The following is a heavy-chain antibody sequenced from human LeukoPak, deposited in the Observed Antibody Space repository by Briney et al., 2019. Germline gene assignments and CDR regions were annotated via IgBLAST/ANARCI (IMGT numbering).Heavy chain of an antibody. D-gene: IGHD5-12*01. V-gene: IGHV4-61*02. Sequence: SETLSLTCTVSGGSISSGSYYWSWIRQPAGKGLEWIGRIYTSGSTNYNPSLKSRVTMSVDTSKNQFSLKLSSVTAADTAVYYCARDSPLILTGPGSRGYSGYEPDYYYYYMDVWGKGTTVTISS. CDR2: IYTSGST. CDR3: ARDSPLILTGPGSRGYSGYEPDYYYYYMDV. CDR1: GGSISSGSYY. J-gene: IGHJ6*03.